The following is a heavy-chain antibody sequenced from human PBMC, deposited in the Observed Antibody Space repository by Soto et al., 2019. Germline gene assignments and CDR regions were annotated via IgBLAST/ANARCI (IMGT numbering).Heavy chain of an antibody. CDR3: AKLPGPVPAAIDY. CDR1: GFTFISYG. CDR2: ISYDGSNK. D-gene: IGHD2-2*02. Sequence: HPGGSLRLSCAASGFTFISYGIHFVRQSPGRGLEWVAVISYDGSNKYYADSVKGRFTISRDNSKNTLYLQMNSLRAEDTAVYYCAKLPGPVPAAIDYWGQGTLVTVSS. J-gene: IGHJ4*02. V-gene: IGHV3-30*18.